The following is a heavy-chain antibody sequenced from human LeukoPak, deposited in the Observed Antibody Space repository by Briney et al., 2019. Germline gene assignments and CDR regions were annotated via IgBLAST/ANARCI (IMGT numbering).Heavy chain of an antibody. V-gene: IGHV3-53*01. CDR1: GFTVSSNY. J-gene: IGHJ4*02. CDR2: IYSGGST. Sequence: PGGSLRLSCAASGFTVSSNYMSWVRQAPGKGLEGVSVIYSGGSTYYADSVKGRFTISRDNSKNTLYLQMNSLRAEDTAVYYCARDRARGKYYFDYWGQGTLVTVSS. CDR3: ARDRARGKYYFDY.